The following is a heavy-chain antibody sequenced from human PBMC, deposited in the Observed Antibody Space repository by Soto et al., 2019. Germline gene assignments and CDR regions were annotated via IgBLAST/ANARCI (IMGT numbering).Heavy chain of an antibody. D-gene: IGHD2-2*01. J-gene: IGHJ4*02. CDR1: GGSISSYY. V-gene: IGHV4-59*01. CDR2: IYYSGSS. CDR3: ARYYCTSNTCYYFDS. Sequence: SETLSLTCTVSGGSISSYYWSWIRQPPGKGLEWIGYIYYSGSSNYNPSLKSRVTISVDTSKNQFSLKLNSVTAADTAVYYCARYYCTSNTCYYFDSWGQGTLVTSPQ.